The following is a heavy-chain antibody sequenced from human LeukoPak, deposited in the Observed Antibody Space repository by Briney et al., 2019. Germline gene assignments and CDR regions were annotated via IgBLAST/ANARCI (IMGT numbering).Heavy chain of an antibody. CDR2: INSSGGST. Sequence: WASVKVSCKASGYTFTSYYMHWVRQAPGQGLEWMGIINSSGGSTSYAQKFQGRVTMTRDTSTSTVYMELSSLRSEDTAVYYCASLRQRITIFGVVITQDYYYGMDVWGQGTTVTVSS. CDR1: GYTFTSYY. V-gene: IGHV1-46*01. J-gene: IGHJ6*02. CDR3: ASLRQRITIFGVVITQDYYYGMDV. D-gene: IGHD3-3*01.